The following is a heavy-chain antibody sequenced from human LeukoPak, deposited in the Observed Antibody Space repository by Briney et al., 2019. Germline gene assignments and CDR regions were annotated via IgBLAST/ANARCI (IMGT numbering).Heavy chain of an antibody. J-gene: IGHJ4*02. CDR2: ISSSSSYI. V-gene: IGHV3-21*01. Sequence: GGSLRLSCAAYGFTFSSHSMNWVRQAPGNGREWVSSISSSSSYIYYADSVKGRFTISRDNAKNSLYLQMNSLSAEDTPVYYCARDPSSSSTFDYWGQGTLVTVSS. D-gene: IGHD6-6*01. CDR3: ARDPSSSSTFDY. CDR1: GFTFSSHS.